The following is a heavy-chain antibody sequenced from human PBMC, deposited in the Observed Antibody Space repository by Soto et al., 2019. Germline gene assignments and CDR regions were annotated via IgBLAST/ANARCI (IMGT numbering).Heavy chain of an antibody. V-gene: IGHV1-2*02. CDR2: INPNSGDT. Sequence: ASVKVSCKASGYTFTGYYVHWVRQAPGQGLEWMGWINPNSGDTYLAQRFQGRLTISRDNSKNTLYLQMNSLRAEDTAVYYCALRKTGSYFDYWGQGTLVTVSS. J-gene: IGHJ4*02. D-gene: IGHD1-26*01. CDR3: ALRKTGSYFDY. CDR1: GYTFTGYY.